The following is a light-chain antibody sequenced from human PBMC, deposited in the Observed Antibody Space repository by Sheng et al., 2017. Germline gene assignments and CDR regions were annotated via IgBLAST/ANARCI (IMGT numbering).Light chain of an antibody. V-gene: IGKV1-12*01. J-gene: IGKJ4*01. CDR1: QPLGSW. Sequence: DIQMTQSPSSVSASVGDRVTIACRASQPLGSWLAWYQQKPGKAPKLLIYGASTLESAVPSRFSGSASGTEFTLTINTLQPEDFATYYCQQGGMFPLTFGGGTKVEI. CDR3: QQGGMFPLT. CDR2: GAS.